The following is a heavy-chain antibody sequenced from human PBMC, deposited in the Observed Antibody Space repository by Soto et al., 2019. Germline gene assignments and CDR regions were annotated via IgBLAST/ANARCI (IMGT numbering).Heavy chain of an antibody. CDR1: GDSISNSGCY. Sequence: PSETLSLTCSVSGDSISNSGCYWGWIRQSPAKGLEWIGSIYYSGGTSFNPSLKSRVTISVDTSKNQLSLNLNSVTAADTAVYYCARHQWGSSVYYVMDVWGQGTTVTVSS. J-gene: IGHJ6*02. CDR2: IYYSGGT. D-gene: IGHD6-6*01. CDR3: ARHQWGSSVYYVMDV. V-gene: IGHV4-39*01.